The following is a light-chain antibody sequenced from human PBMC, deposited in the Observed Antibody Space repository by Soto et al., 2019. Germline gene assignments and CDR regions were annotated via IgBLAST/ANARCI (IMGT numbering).Light chain of an antibody. V-gene: IGKV1-9*01. CDR3: QQLKRYPLS. J-gene: IGKJ4*01. CDR2: AAS. CDR1: QAISSY. Sequence: DIPLTQSPSFLSASVGDRVTLTCRTSQAISSYVAWYQQKPGKSPQLLISAASTLQSGVPSRFSGSGSGTEFTLTISSLQPEDFATYYCQQLKRYPLSFGGGTKVEI.